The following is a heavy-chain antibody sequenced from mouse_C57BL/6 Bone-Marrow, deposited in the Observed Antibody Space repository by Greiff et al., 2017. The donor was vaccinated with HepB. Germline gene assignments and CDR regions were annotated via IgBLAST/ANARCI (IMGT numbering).Heavy chain of an antibody. J-gene: IGHJ3*01. CDR2: IRNKANGYTT. CDR3: ASYGSSYAWFAY. D-gene: IGHD1-1*01. CDR1: GFTFTDYY. Sequence: EVMLVESGGGLVQPGGSLSLSCAASGFTFTDYYMSWVRQPPGKALEWLGFIRNKANGYTTEYSASVKGRFTISRDNSQSILYLQMNALRAADSATYYCASYGSSYAWFAYWGQGTLVTVSA. V-gene: IGHV7-3*01.